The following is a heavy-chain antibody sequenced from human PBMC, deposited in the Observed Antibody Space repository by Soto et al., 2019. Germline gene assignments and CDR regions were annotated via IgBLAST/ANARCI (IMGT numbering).Heavy chain of an antibody. CDR1: GYTFTSYG. V-gene: IGHV1-18*01. CDR3: AMVDVYVTPSPQDV. J-gene: IGHJ6*02. D-gene: IGHD3-16*01. CDR2: INTYNGNT. Sequence: QVQLVQSGAEVKNPGASVKVSCKTSGYTFTSYGIGWARQAPGQGLEWMGWINTYNGNTNYAQNHQGRVTLTTDTSTSTAYRELSSLRSNDTAIYYCAMVDVYVTPSPQDVWGQGTTVPVSS.